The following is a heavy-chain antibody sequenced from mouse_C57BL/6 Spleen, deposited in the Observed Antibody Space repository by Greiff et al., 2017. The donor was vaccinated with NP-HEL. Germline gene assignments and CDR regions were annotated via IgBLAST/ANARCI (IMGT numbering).Heavy chain of an antibody. CDR3: ARGITTVVARYYFDY. D-gene: IGHD1-1*01. J-gene: IGHJ2*01. CDR2: IYPGDGDT. Sequence: QVQLQQSGPELVKPGASVKISCKASGYAFRSSWMNWVKQRPGKGLEWIGRIYPGDGDTNYNGKFKGKATLTADKSSSTAYMQLSSLTSEDSAVYFCARGITTVVARYYFDYWGQGTTLTVSS. V-gene: IGHV1-82*01. CDR1: GYAFRSSW.